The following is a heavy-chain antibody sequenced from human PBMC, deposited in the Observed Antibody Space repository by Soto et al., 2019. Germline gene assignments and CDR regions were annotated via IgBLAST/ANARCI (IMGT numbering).Heavy chain of an antibody. V-gene: IGHV3-30*18. J-gene: IGHJ6*02. CDR1: GFTFSGYG. CDR3: AKGAVYGTKYYYYGMDV. CDR2: ISYDGSNE. Sequence: GGSLRLSCAASGFTFSGYGMHWVRQAPGKGLEWVALISYDGSNEYYADSVRGRFTISRDNSKNTLYLQMNSLRAEDTAVYYCAKGAVYGTKYYYYGMDVCGQXTTVTVSS. D-gene: IGHD2-8*01.